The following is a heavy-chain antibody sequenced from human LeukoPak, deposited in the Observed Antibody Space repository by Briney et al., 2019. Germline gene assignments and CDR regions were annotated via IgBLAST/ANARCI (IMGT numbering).Heavy chain of an antibody. V-gene: IGHV5-51*01. Sequence: ESLKISCKGSGYSFTSYWIGWVRQMPGKGLEWMGIIYPGDSDTRYSPSFQGQVTISADKSISTAYLQWSSLKASDTAMYYCARHARYYDILTGYRPNYYYYYMDVWGKGTTVTISS. J-gene: IGHJ6*03. D-gene: IGHD3-9*01. CDR2: IYPGDSDT. CDR3: ARHARYYDILTGYRPNYYYYYMDV. CDR1: GYSFTSYW.